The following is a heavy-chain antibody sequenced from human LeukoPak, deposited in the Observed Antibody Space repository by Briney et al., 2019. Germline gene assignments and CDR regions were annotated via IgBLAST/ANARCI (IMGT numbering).Heavy chain of an antibody. J-gene: IGHJ6*02. CDR1: GYTFTGHY. CDR3: ARGQLLHYYYGMDV. V-gene: IGHV1-2*02. Sequence: ASVKVSCKASGYTFTGHYMHWVRQAPGQGLEWMGWNNLNTGNTNYAQKFQGRVTMTRDTSINTAYMELSSLRSDDTAVYHCARGQLLHYYYGMDVWGRGTTVTVSS. CDR2: NNLNTGNT. D-gene: IGHD6-13*01.